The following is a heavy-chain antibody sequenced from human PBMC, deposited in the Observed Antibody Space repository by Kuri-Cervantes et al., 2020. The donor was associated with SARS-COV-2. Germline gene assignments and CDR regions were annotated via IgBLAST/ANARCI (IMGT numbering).Heavy chain of an antibody. J-gene: IGHJ4*02. CDR2: ISGSGSGT. D-gene: IGHD3-10*01. V-gene: IGHV3-23*01. Sequence: GGSLRLSCAASGFTFSSYAMSWVRQAPGKGLEWVSSISGSGSGTYYADSVKGRFTISRDNSKNTLFLQMNSLRAEDTAVYYCATTYPGEWLPLDYWGQGTLVTVSS. CDR1: GFTFSSYA. CDR3: ATTYPGEWLPLDY.